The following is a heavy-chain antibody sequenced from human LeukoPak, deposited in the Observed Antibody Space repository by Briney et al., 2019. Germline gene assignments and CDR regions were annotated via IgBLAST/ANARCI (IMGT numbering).Heavy chain of an antibody. D-gene: IGHD3-22*01. CDR3: ARGDDSGYYDYFDY. V-gene: IGHV3-53*01. CDR2: IYTGGNT. J-gene: IGHJ4*02. Sequence: GGSLRLSCAASGFTVDSNYLSWVRQAPGKGLEWVSTIYTGGNTYYAVSVKGRFTISRDFSKNTVFLHMNSLRAEDTAMYYCARGDDSGYYDYFDYWGQGALVTVSS. CDR1: GFTVDSNY.